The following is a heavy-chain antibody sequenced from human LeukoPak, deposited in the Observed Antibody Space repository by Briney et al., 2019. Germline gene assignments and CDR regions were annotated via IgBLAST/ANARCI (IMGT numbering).Heavy chain of an antibody. CDR3: ARDRNYYDSSGYYPVVDY. CDR2: ISSSSRYI. Sequence: PGGSLRLSCAASGFTFSSYSMNWVRQAPGKGLEWVSSISSSSRYIYYADSVKGRFTISRDNAKNSLYLQMNSLRAEDTAVYYCARDRNYYDSSGYYPVVDYWGQGTLVTVSS. CDR1: GFTFSSYS. D-gene: IGHD3-22*01. J-gene: IGHJ4*02. V-gene: IGHV3-21*01.